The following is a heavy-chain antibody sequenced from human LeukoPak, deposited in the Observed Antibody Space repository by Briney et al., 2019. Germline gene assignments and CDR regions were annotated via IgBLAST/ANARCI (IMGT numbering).Heavy chain of an antibody. D-gene: IGHD3-9*01. Sequence: ASVKVSCKASGYTFNGYYMHWVRQAPGQGLAWMGWINPNSGDTNYAQKFQGRVTMTSDTSISTAYMELRRLRSDDTAVYYCARPAYYDILTDDPSNNWFDPWGQGTLVTVSS. CDR1: GYTFNGYY. J-gene: IGHJ5*02. CDR3: ARPAYYDILTDDPSNNWFDP. V-gene: IGHV1-2*02. CDR2: INPNSGDT.